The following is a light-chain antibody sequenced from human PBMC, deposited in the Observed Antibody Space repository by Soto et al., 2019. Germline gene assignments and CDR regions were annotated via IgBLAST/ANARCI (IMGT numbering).Light chain of an antibody. Sequence: EIVLTQSPATLSLSPGERATLSCRASQSVSSCLAWYQQKPGQAPRLLIYDASNRATGIPARFSGSGSGTDFTLTISSLEPEDFAVYYCRQRSNWPLTFGGGTKV. V-gene: IGKV3-11*01. J-gene: IGKJ4*01. CDR3: RQRSNWPLT. CDR2: DAS. CDR1: QSVSSC.